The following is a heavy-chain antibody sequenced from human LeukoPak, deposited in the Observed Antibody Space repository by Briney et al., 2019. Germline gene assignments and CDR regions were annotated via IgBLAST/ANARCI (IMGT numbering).Heavy chain of an antibody. J-gene: IGHJ4*02. CDR1: GFTFNTYS. CDR3: ATYRQVLLPFES. CDR2: IFPSGGEI. D-gene: IGHD2-8*02. Sequence: PGGSLGLSCAAPGFTFNTYSMNWVRQAPGKGLGGGSSIFPSGGEIHYADSVRGRFTISRDNSRSTLSLQMNSLRAEDTAIYYCATYRQVLLPFESWGQGTLVTVSS. V-gene: IGHV3-23*01.